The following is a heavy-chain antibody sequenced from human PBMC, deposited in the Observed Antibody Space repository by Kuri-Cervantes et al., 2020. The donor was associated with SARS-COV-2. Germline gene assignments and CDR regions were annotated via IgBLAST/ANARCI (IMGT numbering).Heavy chain of an antibody. J-gene: IGHJ6*03. CDR2: ISSSSSYI. Sequence: GESLKTSCAASGFTFSSYSMNWVRQAPGKGLEWVSSISSSSSYIYYADSVKGRFTIPRDNAKNSLYLQMNSLRAEDTAVYYCARVRNDYYYYYYMDVWGKGTTVTVSS. CDR1: GFTFSSYS. V-gene: IGHV3-21*01. CDR3: ARVRNDYYYYYYMDV.